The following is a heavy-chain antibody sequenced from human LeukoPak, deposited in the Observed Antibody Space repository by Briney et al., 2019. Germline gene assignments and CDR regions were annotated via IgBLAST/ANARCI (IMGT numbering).Heavy chain of an antibody. J-gene: IGHJ5*02. CDR3: ARPRGAYCSSTSCSLGWFDP. CDR1: GGSISSSSYY. CDR2: IYYSGST. D-gene: IGHD2-2*01. V-gene: IGHV4-39*01. Sequence: PSETLSLTCTVSGGSISSSSYYWGWIRQPPGKGLEWIGSIYYSGSTYYNPSLKSRVTISVDTSKNQFSLKLSSVTAADTAVYYCARPRGAYCSSTSCSLGWFDPWGQGTLVTVSS.